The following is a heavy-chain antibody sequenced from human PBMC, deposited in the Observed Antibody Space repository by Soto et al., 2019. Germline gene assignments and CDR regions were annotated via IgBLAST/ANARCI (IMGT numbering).Heavy chain of an antibody. CDR1: GFTFSSYG. CDR2: ISYDGSNK. J-gene: IGHJ6*02. D-gene: IGHD6-19*01. Sequence: QVQLVESGGGVVQPGRSLRLSCAASGFTFSSYGMHWVRQAPGKGLEWVAVISYDGSNKYYADSVKGRFTISRDNSKNTLYLEMNSLRAEDTAVYDCAKNGIAVYYYGMDVWGQGTTVTVSS. V-gene: IGHV3-30*18. CDR3: AKNGIAVYYYGMDV.